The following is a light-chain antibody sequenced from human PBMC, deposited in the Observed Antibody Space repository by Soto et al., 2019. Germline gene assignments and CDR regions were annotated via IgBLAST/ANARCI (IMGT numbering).Light chain of an antibody. CDR1: QSVSSN. V-gene: IGKV3-15*01. CDR3: QQYNNWPPWT. Sequence: EIVMTQSPATLSVSPGERATLSCRASQSVSSNLAWYQQKPGQAPTLLIYGASTRATGIPARFSGSGSGTEFTLTSISLQSEDFAVYYCQQYNNWPPWTFGQGTKVEIK. J-gene: IGKJ1*01. CDR2: GAS.